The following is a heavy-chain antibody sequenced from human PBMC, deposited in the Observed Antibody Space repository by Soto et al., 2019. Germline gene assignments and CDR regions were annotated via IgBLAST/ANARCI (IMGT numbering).Heavy chain of an antibody. J-gene: IGHJ5*02. CDR2: ISGSGGST. CDR1: GFTFSSYA. D-gene: IGHD2-15*01. CDR3: AKVPTAKLTLLYNWFDP. V-gene: IGHV3-23*01. Sequence: PGGSLRLSCAASGFTFSSYAMSWVRQAPGKWLEWVSAISGSGGSTYYADSVKGRFTISRDNSKNTLYLQMNSLRAEDTAVYYCAKVPTAKLTLLYNWFDPWGQGXLVTVSS.